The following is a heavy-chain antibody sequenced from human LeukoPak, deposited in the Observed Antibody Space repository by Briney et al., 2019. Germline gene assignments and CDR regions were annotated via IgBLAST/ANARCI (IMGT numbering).Heavy chain of an antibody. J-gene: IGHJ4*02. V-gene: IGHV3-74*01. CDR1: GFTFSSYW. CDR3: ARDLISAVGGYYLPLDY. CDR2: INSDGSST. D-gene: IGHD3-22*01. Sequence: QPGGSLRLSCTASGFTFSSYWMHWVRQAPGKGLVWVSRINSDGSSTSYADSVKGRFTISRDNAKNSLYLQMNSLRAEDTALYYCARDLISAVGGYYLPLDYWGQGTLVTVSS.